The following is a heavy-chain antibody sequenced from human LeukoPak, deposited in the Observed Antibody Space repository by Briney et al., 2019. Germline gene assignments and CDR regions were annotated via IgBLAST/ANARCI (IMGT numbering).Heavy chain of an antibody. V-gene: IGHV3-21*01. CDR3: ARGFEDYGDYGKSFDY. D-gene: IGHD4-17*01. J-gene: IGHJ4*02. CDR1: GFTFSSYS. Sequence: GGSLRLSCAASGFTFSSYSMNWVRQAPGKGLEWASSISSTNTYIYYADSVKGRFTVSRDIAESSLYLQMDSLRVEDSAVYYCARGFEDYGDYGKSFDYWGQGTLVTVSS. CDR2: ISSTNTYI.